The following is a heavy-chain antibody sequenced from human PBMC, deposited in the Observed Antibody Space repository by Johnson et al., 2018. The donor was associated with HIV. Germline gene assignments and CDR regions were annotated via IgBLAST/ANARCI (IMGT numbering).Heavy chain of an antibody. D-gene: IGHD1-14*01. J-gene: IGHJ3*02. CDR3: ARDQGGNHNAFDI. V-gene: IGHV3-30*19. CDR2: IWYDGSNK. Sequence: QVQLVESGGGLVQPGGSLRLSCAASGFSFSGYGMHWVRQAPGKGLEWVAVIWYDGSNKYYEDSVKGRFTISRDNSKNTLYLQMNSLRAEDTAVYYCARDQGGNHNAFDIWGQGTMVTVSS. CDR1: GFSFSGYG.